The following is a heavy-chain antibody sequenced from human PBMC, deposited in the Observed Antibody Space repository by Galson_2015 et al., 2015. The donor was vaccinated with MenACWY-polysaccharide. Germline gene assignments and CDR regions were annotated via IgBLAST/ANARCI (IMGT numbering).Heavy chain of an antibody. Sequence: SLRLSCAASGVTFSSYGMHWDRQAPGKGLEWVAFIRYDGSNKFYADSVKGRFTISRDNSKNTLYLQMNSLRAEDTAVYYCAKDYDGHSSSWYDYWGQGTLVTVSS. CDR2: IRYDGSNK. J-gene: IGHJ4*02. CDR3: AKDYDGHSSSWYDY. D-gene: IGHD6-13*01. CDR1: GVTFSSYG. V-gene: IGHV3-30*02.